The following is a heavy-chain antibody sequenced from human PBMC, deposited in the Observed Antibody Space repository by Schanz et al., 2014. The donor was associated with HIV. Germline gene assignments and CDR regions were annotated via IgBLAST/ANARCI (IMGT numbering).Heavy chain of an antibody. CDR1: GFIFRTHG. V-gene: IGHV3-30*18. CDR3: AKVGRIYSTTWIDY. D-gene: IGHD2-2*01. CDR2: ISYDGSNK. J-gene: IGHJ4*02. Sequence: QVQLVESGGGVVQPGRSLRLSCAASGFIFRTHGMHWVRQAPGKGLEWVAVISYDGSNKYYADSVKGRFTISRDNSKNTLYLQVNSLRAEDTAVYYCAKVGRIYSTTWIDYWGQGTLVTVSS.